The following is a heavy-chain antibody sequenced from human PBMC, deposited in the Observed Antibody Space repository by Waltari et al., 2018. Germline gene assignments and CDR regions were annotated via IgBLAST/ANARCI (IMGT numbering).Heavy chain of an antibody. V-gene: IGHV1-69*01. D-gene: IGHD3-10*01. CDR1: GFTVSSNY. CDR3: ARERSGSGSYGALDY. J-gene: IGHJ4*02. Sequence: VQLVESGGGLIQPGGSLRLSCAASGFTVSSNYMSWVRQAPGKGLEVMGGIIPIFGTANYAQKCQGRVTITTDESTSTAYMELSSLRSEDTAVYYCARERSGSGSYGALDYWGQGTLVTVSS. CDR2: IIPIFGTA.